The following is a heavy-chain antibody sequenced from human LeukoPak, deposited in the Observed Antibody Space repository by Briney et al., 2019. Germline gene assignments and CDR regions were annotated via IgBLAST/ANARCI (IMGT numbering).Heavy chain of an antibody. CDR1: GGSISNYY. D-gene: IGHD3-3*01. V-gene: IGHV4-59*01. J-gene: IGHJ4*02. Sequence: SETLSLTCTVPGGSISNYYWSWIRQPPGKGLEWIGYIHYSGSTNNNPSLKSRVTISVDTSKNQFSLKLTSVTAADTAVYYCARNYDFWSGYLDYWGQGTLVTVSS. CDR3: ARNYDFWSGYLDY. CDR2: IHYSGST.